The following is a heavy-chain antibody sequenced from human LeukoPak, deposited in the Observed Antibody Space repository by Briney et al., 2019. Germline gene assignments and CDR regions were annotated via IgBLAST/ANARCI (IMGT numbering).Heavy chain of an antibody. CDR1: GFASRSYS. Sequence: GGTLRPSCAASGFASRSYSMHSVCHGPGKGLVWISRSSPSGSSTAYADSVKGRFTISRDNAKNTLYLQMNSLGAEDTAVYYCARSNQADDYWGQGTLVTVSS. CDR2: SSPSGSST. D-gene: IGHD4-11*01. CDR3: ARSNQADDY. J-gene: IGHJ4*02. V-gene: IGHV3-74*01.